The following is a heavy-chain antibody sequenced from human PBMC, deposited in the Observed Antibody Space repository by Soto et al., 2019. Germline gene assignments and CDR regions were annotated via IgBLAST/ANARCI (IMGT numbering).Heavy chain of an antibody. CDR1: GFTFGDYA. V-gene: IGHV3-49*03. D-gene: IGHD6-19*01. J-gene: IGHJ4*02. CDR3: TRAVREWLAPPFDY. CDR2: IRSKAYGGTT. Sequence: GGSLRLSCTASGFTFGDYAMSWFRQAPGKGLEWVGFIRSKAYGGTTEYAASVKGRFTISRDDSKSIAYLQMNSLKTEDTAVYYCTRAVREWLAPPFDYWGQGTLVTVSS.